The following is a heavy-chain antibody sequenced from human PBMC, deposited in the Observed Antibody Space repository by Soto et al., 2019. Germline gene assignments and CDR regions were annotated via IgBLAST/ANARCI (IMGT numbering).Heavy chain of an antibody. CDR2: IYYSGST. CDR1: GGSISSSSYY. V-gene: IGHV4-39*01. J-gene: IGHJ6*02. CDR3: ARHSDVGEAELTVRYYYYYGMDV. Sequence: SETLSLTCTVSGGSISSSSYYWGWIRQPPGKGLEWIGSIYYSGSTYYNPSLKSRVTISVDTSKNQSSLKLSSVTAADTAVYYCARHSDVGEAELTVRYYYYYGMDVWGQGTTVTVSS. D-gene: IGHD3-10*01.